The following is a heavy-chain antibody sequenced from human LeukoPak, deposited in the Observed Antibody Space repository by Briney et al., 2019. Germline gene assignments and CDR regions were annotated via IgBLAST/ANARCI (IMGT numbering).Heavy chain of an antibody. CDR3: ARDPYSSTWSYGMDV. D-gene: IGHD6-6*01. J-gene: IGHJ6*02. CDR1: GFTFSSYW. V-gene: IGHV3-7*05. Sequence: GGSLRLSCAASGFTFSSYWMSWVRQAPGKGLEWVANVKQDGSEEVYVDSVKGRFTISRDNAKNSLFLQVNTLRAEDTAVYYCARDPYSSTWSYGMDVWGQGTTVTVSS. CDR2: VKQDGSEE.